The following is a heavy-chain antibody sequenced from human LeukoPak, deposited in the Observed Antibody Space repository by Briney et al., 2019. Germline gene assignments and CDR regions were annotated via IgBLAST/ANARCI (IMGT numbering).Heavy chain of an antibody. CDR3: ASERTGKVARY. J-gene: IGHJ4*02. V-gene: IGHV3-30*03. CDR1: GFTFSSYG. D-gene: IGHD5-12*01. Sequence: GGSLRLSCAASGFTFSSYGMHWVRQAPGKGLEWVAVISYDGSNKYYADSVKGRFTISRDNAKNPLYLQMNSLRAEDTAVYYCASERTGKVARYWGREPWSPSPQ. CDR2: ISYDGSNK.